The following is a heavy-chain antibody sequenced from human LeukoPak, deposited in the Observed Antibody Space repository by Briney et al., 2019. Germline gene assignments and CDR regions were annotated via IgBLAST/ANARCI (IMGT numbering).Heavy chain of an antibody. D-gene: IGHD1-26*01. CDR2: INHSGST. Sequence: AETLSLTCAVYGGSVSVDYCRWIRQPPGKWLEWIGEINHSGSTNYNPSLKSRATISVDTSKNQFSLKLSSVTAADTAVYYCATGQYSGSYREAWGQGTLVTVSS. CDR3: ATGQYSGSYREA. J-gene: IGHJ4*02. V-gene: IGHV4-34*01. CDR1: GGSVSVDY.